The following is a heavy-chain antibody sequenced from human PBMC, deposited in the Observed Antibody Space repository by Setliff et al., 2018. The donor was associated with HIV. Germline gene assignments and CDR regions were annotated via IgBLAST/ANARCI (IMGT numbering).Heavy chain of an antibody. V-gene: IGHV1-18*01. CDR2: ISTFDRSI. J-gene: IGHJ6*03. CDR1: GYTFTNYG. D-gene: IGHD3-10*01. Sequence: ASVKVSCKASGYTFTNYGVSWVRQAPGQGLEWMGWISTFDRSINYDDKFEGRITMTSDTSKNQFSLKQSSVTAADTAVYYCARPRSGTYRGHYYYYMDVWGKGTTVTVSS. CDR3: ARPRSGTYRGHYYYYMDV.